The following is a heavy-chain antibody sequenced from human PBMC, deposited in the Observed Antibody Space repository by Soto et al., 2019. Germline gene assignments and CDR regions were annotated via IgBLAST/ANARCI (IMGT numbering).Heavy chain of an antibody. J-gene: IGHJ4*02. CDR2: FFSDVER. CDR1: GFSLSNGRMG. Sequence: SGPTLVNPTETLTLTCTISGFSLSNGRMGVSWIRQPPGRALEWLAHFFSDVERSYSTSMQSRLTMSQDTSGTQVVLTMTNMDPQDTGTYFCAHRYDFWTGYYFLSYFDYWGQGMLVTVSS. CDR3: AHRYDFWTGYYFLSYFDY. D-gene: IGHD3-3*01. V-gene: IGHV2-26*03.